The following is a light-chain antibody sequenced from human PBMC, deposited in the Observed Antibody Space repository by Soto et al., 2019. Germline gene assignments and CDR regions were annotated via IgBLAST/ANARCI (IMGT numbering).Light chain of an antibody. Sequence: DIVMTQTPLSSPVTLGQPASISCRSSQSLVHGDGNTYLSWLQQRPGQPPRLLIYEVSNRDSGVPDRFSGSGSDTDFTLKISRVEAEDVAIYFCMQGTYWWTFGQGTKVEIK. V-gene: IGKV2-24*01. CDR1: QSLVHGDGNTY. CDR3: MQGTYWWT. J-gene: IGKJ1*01. CDR2: EVS.